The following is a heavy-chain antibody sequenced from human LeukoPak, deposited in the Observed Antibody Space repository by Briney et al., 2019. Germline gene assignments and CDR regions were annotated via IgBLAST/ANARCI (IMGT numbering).Heavy chain of an antibody. CDR1: GFTFSSYG. V-gene: IGHV3-30*02. D-gene: IGHD6-19*01. J-gene: IGHJ4*02. CDR3: AKGQQWLVHYFDY. CDR2: IRYDGSNK. Sequence: PGGSLRLSCAASGFTFSSYGMHWVRQAPGKGLEWVAFIRYDGSNKYYADSVKGQFTISRDNSKNTLYLQMNSLRAEDTAVYYCAKGQQWLVHYFDYWGQGTLVTVSS.